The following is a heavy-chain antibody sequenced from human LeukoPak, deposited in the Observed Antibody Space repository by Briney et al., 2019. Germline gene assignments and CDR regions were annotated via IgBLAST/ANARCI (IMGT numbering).Heavy chain of an antibody. D-gene: IGHD2-15*01. V-gene: IGHV3-74*01. CDR2: IYSDGTTT. CDR3: ARANGPPID. Sequence: GGSLRLSCAASGFSFRSYWMHWVRQAPGKGLVWVSDIYSDGTTTRYADSVKGRFTISRDNANNKLYLQMNSLRAEDTAVYYCARANGPPIDWGQGTLVTVSS. CDR1: GFSFRSYW. J-gene: IGHJ4*02.